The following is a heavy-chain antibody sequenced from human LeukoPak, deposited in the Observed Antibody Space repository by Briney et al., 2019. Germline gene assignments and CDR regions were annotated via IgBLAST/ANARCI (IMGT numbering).Heavy chain of an antibody. D-gene: IGHD4-17*01. CDR1: GFTFSSYA. CDR2: ISGSGGST. Sequence: GGSLRLSCAASGFTFSSYAMSWVRQAPGKGLEWVSAISGSGGSTYYADSVKGRFTISRDNAKNSLYLRMNSLRAEDTAVYYCAREPMTTVTTSDYWGQGTLVTVSS. V-gene: IGHV3-23*01. CDR3: AREPMTTVTTSDY. J-gene: IGHJ4*02.